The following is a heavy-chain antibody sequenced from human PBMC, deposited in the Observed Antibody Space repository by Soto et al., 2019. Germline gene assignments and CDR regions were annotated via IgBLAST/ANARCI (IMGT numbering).Heavy chain of an antibody. J-gene: IGHJ5*02. CDR2: MFISGSH. D-gene: IGHD3-16*01. Sequence: SETLTLTCTVSGGAMDGYYWTLMRRSAEKGREGSGRMFISGSHNYNPSLQSRVTMSVDSTKNQFSLTLTSVTAAETAVYYCARGTPGRGIQNWNDPWGQGTMVTVSS. CDR1: GGAMDGYY. V-gene: IGHV4-4*07. CDR3: ARGTPGRGIQNWNDP.